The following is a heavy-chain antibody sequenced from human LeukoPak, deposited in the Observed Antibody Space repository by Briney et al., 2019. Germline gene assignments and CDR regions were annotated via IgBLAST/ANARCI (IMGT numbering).Heavy chain of an antibody. CDR1: GFTFSSYA. D-gene: IGHD6-13*01. CDR3: AKGDSSSWSYYYYVMDV. Sequence: GGSLRLSCAASGFTFSSYAMSWVRQAPGKGLEWVSAIRGSGGSTYYPESVKGRFTISRDNSKNTLYLQMNSLRAEDTAVYYCAKGDSSSWSYYYYVMDVWGQGTTVTVSS. J-gene: IGHJ6*02. V-gene: IGHV3-23*01. CDR2: IRGSGGST.